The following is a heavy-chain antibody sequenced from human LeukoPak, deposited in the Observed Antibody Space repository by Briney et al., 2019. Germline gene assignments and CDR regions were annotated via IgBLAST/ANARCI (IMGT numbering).Heavy chain of an antibody. Sequence: SETLSLTCTVSGGSISSGVNYWSWIRQPAGTGLEWIGRIYTSGSTNYNPSLKSRVTISVDTSKNQFSLKLSSVTAADTAVYYCARWGTMVRGVKGFDHWGQGTLVTVSS. CDR2: IYTSGST. D-gene: IGHD3-10*01. CDR3: ARWGTMVRGVKGFDH. J-gene: IGHJ4*02. V-gene: IGHV4-61*02. CDR1: GGSISSGVNY.